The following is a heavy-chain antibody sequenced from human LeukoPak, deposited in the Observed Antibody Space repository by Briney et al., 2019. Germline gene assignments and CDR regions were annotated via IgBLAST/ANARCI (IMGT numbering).Heavy chain of an antibody. CDR3: VKRSSTSGPAYSFDY. Sequence: GGSLRLSCSASGFTFSSYAMNWVRQAPGKGLEYVSVIISNGGTTYYADSVKGRFTISRDNSKNMLFLQMSSLRSEDTAVYYCVKRSSTSGPAYSFDYWGQGTLVTVSS. CDR2: IISNGGTT. J-gene: IGHJ4*02. V-gene: IGHV3-64D*06. D-gene: IGHD6-19*01. CDR1: GFTFSSYA.